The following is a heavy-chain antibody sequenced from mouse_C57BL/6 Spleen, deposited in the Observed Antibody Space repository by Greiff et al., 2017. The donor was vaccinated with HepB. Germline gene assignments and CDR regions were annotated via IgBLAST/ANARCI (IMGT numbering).Heavy chain of an antibody. CDR1: GYAFSSSW. CDR2: IYPGDGDT. D-gene: IGHD1-1*01. J-gene: IGHJ2*01. CDR3: AREGPYYYYGSSPPFDY. V-gene: IGHV1-82*01. Sequence: LVESGPELVKPGASVKISCKASGYAFSSSWMNWVKQRPGKGLEWIGRIYPGDGDTNYNGKFKGKATLTADKSSSTAYMQLSSLTSEDSAVYFCAREGPYYYYGSSPPFDYWGQGTTLTVSS.